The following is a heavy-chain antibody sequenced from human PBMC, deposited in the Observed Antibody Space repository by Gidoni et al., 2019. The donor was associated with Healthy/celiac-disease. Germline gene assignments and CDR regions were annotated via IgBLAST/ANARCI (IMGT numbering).Heavy chain of an antibody. CDR2: IIPILGIA. J-gene: IGHJ6*03. Sequence: QVQLVQSGAEVKKSGSSVKVSCKASGGTFSSYAISWVRQAPGQGLEWMGRIIPILGIANYAQKFQGRVTITADKSTSTAYMELSSLRSEDTAVYYCARVTDYYYYMDVWGKGTTVTVSS. V-gene: IGHV1-69*04. CDR3: ARVTDYYYYMDV. CDR1: GGTFSSYA.